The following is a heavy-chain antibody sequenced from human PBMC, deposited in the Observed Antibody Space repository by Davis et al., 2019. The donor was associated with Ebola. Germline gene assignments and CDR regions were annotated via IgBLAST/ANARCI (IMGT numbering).Heavy chain of an antibody. V-gene: IGHV1-69*13. CDR1: GGTFTTYI. D-gene: IGHD4-17*01. Sequence: AASVKVSCKASGGTFTTYIISWVRQAPGQGLEWMGGIIPLFGTANYAQKFQGRVTVTADESTRTAYMELSSLRSEDTAVYYCATSPQSSTMTTPGDYWGQGTLVTVSS. CDR3: ATSPQSSTMTTPGDY. CDR2: IIPLFGTA. J-gene: IGHJ4*02.